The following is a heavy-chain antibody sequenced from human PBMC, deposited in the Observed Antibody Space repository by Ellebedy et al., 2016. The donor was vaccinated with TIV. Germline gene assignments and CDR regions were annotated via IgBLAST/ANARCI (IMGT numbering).Heavy chain of an antibody. J-gene: IGHJ4*02. Sequence: ASVKVSCXVSGYTLTELSMHWVRQAPGKGLEWMGGFDPEDGETIYAQKFQGRVTMTEDTSTDTAYMELSSLRSEDTAAYYCATNRVWFGELLPPDYWGQGTLVTVSS. CDR1: GYTLTELS. V-gene: IGHV1-24*01. CDR2: FDPEDGET. D-gene: IGHD3-10*01. CDR3: ATNRVWFGELLPPDY.